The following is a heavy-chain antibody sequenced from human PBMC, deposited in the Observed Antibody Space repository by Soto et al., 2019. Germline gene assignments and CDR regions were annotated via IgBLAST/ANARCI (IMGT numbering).Heavy chain of an antibody. CDR1: GYSISSSNW. Sequence: PSETLSLTCAVSGYSISSSNWWGWIRQPPGKGLEWIGYIYYSGSTNYNPSLKSRVTISVDTSKNQFSLKLSSVTAADTAVYYCARRYGGTFDYWGQGTLVTVSS. D-gene: IGHD2-15*01. V-gene: IGHV4-28*01. CDR3: ARRYGGTFDY. J-gene: IGHJ4*02. CDR2: IYYSGST.